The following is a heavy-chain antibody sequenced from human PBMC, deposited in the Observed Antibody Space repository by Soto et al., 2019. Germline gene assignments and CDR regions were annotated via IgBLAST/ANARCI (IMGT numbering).Heavy chain of an antibody. CDR3: ARAVNYGAYYYCCYMDV. CDR1: GGSISSYY. CDR2: IYYSGST. J-gene: IGHJ6*03. D-gene: IGHD3-16*01. V-gene: IGHV4-59*01. Sequence: QVQLQESGPGLVKPSETLSLTCTVSGGSISSYYWSWIRQPPGKGLEWIGYIYYSGSTNYNPSLKSRVTISVDTSKKQFSLQLSSVTAADTAVYYCARAVNYGAYYYCCYMDVWGKGTTVTVSS.